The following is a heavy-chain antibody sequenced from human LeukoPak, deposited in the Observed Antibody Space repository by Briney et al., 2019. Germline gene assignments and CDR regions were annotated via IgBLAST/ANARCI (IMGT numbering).Heavy chain of an antibody. V-gene: IGHV4-61*01. J-gene: IGHJ6*02. D-gene: IGHD4-17*01. CDR3: AREDPQTTVPEGMDV. Sequence: PSETLSLTCTVSGGSISSSSYYWGWIRQPPGKGLEWIGYIYYTGTTNYNPSLRSRVTISVDTSRNQFSLRLSSVTAADTAVYYCAREDPQTTVPEGMDVWGHGTTVIVSS. CDR2: IYYTGTT. CDR1: GGSISSSSYY.